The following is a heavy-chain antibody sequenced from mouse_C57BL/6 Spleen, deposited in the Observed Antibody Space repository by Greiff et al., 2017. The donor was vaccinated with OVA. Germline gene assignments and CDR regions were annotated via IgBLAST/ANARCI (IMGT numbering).Heavy chain of an antibody. CDR2: IFPGSGST. D-gene: IGHD2-5*01. CDR1: GYTFTDYY. CDR3: ARGGDYSNGPYAMDY. Sequence: QVQLQQSGPELAKPGASVKISCKASGYTFTDYYINWVKQRPGQGLEWIGWIFPGSGSTYYNEKFKGKATLTVDKSSSTAYMLLSSLTSEDSAVYFCARGGDYSNGPYAMDYWGQGTSVTVSS. V-gene: IGHV1-75*01. J-gene: IGHJ4*01.